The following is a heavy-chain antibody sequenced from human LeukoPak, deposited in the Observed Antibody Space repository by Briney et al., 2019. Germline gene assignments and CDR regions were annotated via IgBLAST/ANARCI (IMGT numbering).Heavy chain of an antibody. CDR2: IYSGGST. V-gene: IGHV3-66*02. J-gene: IGHJ4*02. CDR1: GFTFSYYS. D-gene: IGHD1-26*01. CDR3: ARLTGSYSFDY. Sequence: GGSLRLSCAASGFTFSYYSMNWVRQAPGKGLEWVSVIYSGGSTYYADSVKGRFTISRDNSKNTLYLQMNRLRAEDTAVYYCARLTGSYSFDYWGQGTLVTVSS.